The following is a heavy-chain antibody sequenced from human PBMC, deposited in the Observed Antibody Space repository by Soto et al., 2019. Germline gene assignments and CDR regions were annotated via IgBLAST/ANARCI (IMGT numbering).Heavy chain of an antibody. CDR2: ISYDGSNK. CDR1: GFTFSSYG. CDR3: AKSQGDYYYGMDV. Sequence: VGSLRLSCAASGFTFSSYGMHWVRQAPGKGLEWVAAISYDGSNKYYADSVKGRFTISRDNSKNTLYLQMNSLRAEDTAVYYCAKSQGDYYYGMDVWGQGTTVTVSS. V-gene: IGHV3-30*18. J-gene: IGHJ6*02.